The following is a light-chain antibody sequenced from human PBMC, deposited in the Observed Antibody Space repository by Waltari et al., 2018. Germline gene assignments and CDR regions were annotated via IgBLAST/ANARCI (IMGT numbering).Light chain of an antibody. CDR3: ATWDDTLSAVV. CDR2: DNG. V-gene: IGLV1-51*01. J-gene: IGLJ2*01. Sequence: QSVLTQPPSVSAAPGQKVTISCSGSSSNIGQNYVSWYQQFPGTTPKLLIYDNGKRPSGIPERFSGSKSGTSANLDITGRQTGDEADYYCATWDDTLSAVVFGGGTKLSVL. CDR1: SSNIGQNY.